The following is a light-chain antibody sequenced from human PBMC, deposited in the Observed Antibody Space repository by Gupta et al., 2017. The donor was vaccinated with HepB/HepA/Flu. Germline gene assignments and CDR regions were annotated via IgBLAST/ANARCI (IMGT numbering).Light chain of an antibody. V-gene: IGLV1-44*01. CDR1: TSTIGNDN. Sequence: VLTQSPSASGAPRPRVIISCSVSTSTIGNDNACWYHHLPGRAPKLLIYNDNQRPSGIPDRFSGSKSGTTASLAISGLLSEDEADYYCVDRDNIRIDYVFGGGTKVPVL. J-gene: IGLJ1*01. CDR3: VDRDNIRIDYV. CDR2: NDN.